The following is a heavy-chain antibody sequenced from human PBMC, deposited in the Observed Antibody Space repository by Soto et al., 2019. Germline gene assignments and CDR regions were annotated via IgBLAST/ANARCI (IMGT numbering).Heavy chain of an antibody. J-gene: IGHJ6*03. CDR3: ATRLFSAFSSGYYTAGPLPHYYYYVDV. Sequence: GASVKVSCKASGGTFSSYTISWVRQAPGQGLEWMGGIIAVLGMANYAQKVQGRVTITAGKSTSTAYMELSSLRSEDTAVYYRATRLFSAFSSGYYTAGPLPHYYYYVDVWGKGTTVTVSS. V-gene: IGHV1-69*10. CDR2: IIAVLGMA. CDR1: GGTFSSYT. D-gene: IGHD3-3*01.